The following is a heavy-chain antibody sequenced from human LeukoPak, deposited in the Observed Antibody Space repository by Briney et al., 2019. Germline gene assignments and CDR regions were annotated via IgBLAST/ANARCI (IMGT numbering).Heavy chain of an antibody. D-gene: IGHD2-15*01. J-gene: IGHJ4*02. CDR1: GYGFSTYW. CDR3: ARRGGPPYCSGGLCYYDH. V-gene: IGHV5-51*01. CDR2: IYPGDSDI. Sequence: GASLQISCKGSGYGFSTYWIGWVRQMPGKGLEWMGVIYPGDSDIRYRPSFQGQVTISADKSITTAYLQWSSLKASDTAMYYCARRGGPPYCSGGLCYYDHWGQGTLVTVSS.